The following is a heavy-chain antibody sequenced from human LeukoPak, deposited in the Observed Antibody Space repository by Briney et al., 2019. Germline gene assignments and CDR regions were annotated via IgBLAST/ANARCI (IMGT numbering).Heavy chain of an antibody. J-gene: IGHJ4*02. D-gene: IGHD3-10*01. Sequence: GGSLRLSCAASNFNFKIYTMHWLRQAPGKGLEWVALISYDGTTDDYADSVKGRFTISRDNSKNTLYLQMNSLRAEDTAVYYCVRLSAMLRGPEPFYYFGHWGQGTLVTVSS. V-gene: IGHV3-30*04. CDR3: VRLSAMLRGPEPFYYFGH. CDR1: NFNFKIYT. CDR2: ISYDGTTD.